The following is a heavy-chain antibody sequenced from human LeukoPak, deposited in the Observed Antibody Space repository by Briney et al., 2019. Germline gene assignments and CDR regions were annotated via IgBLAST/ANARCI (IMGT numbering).Heavy chain of an antibody. J-gene: IGHJ4*02. CDR3: ARDALWFGESPVDY. V-gene: IGHV3-23*01. CDR2: ISSTGGTT. D-gene: IGHD3-10*01. CDR1: GITFSSYG. Sequence: GGSLRLSCAASGITFSSYGMSWVRQAPGKGLEWVSSISSTGGTTYYADSVKGRFTISRDNSKNTLYLQMNSLRAEDTAVYYCARDALWFGESPVDYWGQGTLVTVSS.